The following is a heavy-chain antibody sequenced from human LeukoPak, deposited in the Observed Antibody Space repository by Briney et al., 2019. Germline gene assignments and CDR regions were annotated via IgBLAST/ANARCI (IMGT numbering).Heavy chain of an antibody. CDR1: GFTFSSYA. D-gene: IGHD3-10*01. V-gene: IGHV3-30*04. CDR3: AKDLDTYYYGSAYFDY. Sequence: GGSLRLSCAASGFTFSSYAMHWVRQAPGKGLEWVAVISYDGSNKYYADSVKGRFTISRDNSKNTLYLQMNSLRAEDTAVYYCAKDLDTYYYGSAYFDYRGQGTLVTVSS. J-gene: IGHJ4*02. CDR2: ISYDGSNK.